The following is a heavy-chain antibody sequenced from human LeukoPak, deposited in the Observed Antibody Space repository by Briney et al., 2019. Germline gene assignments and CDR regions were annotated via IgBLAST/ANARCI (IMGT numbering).Heavy chain of an antibody. J-gene: IGHJ6*02. CDR1: GFTFSSYG. D-gene: IGHD4-23*01. V-gene: IGHV3-30*18. CDR2: ISYDGSNK. CDR3: AKDDYGGNSWYGMDV. Sequence: SGGSLRLSCAASGFTFSSYGMHWVRQAPGKGLEWVAVISYDGSNKYYADSVKGRFTISRDNSKNTLYLQMNSLRAEDTAVYYCAKDDYGGNSWYGMDVWGQGTTVTVSS.